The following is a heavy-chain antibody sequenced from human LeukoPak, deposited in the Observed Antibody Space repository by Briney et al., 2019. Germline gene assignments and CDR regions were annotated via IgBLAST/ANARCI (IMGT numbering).Heavy chain of an antibody. CDR2: INRDGIEK. CDR1: GFTLSSYW. D-gene: IGHD6-13*01. Sequence: GGSLRLSCAASGFTLSSYWMSWVRQAPGKGLEWLANINRDGIEKYYVDSVKGRFTISRDNAKNSLYLQMNSLRAEDTAVYFCAREQQARHSNWFDPWGQGTLVTVSS. V-gene: IGHV3-7*01. J-gene: IGHJ5*02. CDR3: AREQQARHSNWFDP.